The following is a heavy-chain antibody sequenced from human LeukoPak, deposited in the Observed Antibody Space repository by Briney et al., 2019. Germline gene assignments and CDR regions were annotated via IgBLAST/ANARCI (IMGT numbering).Heavy chain of an antibody. CDR1: GYTFTSYY. J-gene: IGHJ4*02. Sequence: GASVKVSCKASGYTFTSYYMHWVRQAPGQGLEWTGIINPSGGSTSYAQKFQGRVTMTKDTSTSTVYMELSSLRSEDTAVYYCARDRYYYDSSGYQPFDYWGQGTLVTVSS. CDR3: ARDRYYYDSSGYQPFDY. D-gene: IGHD3-22*01. CDR2: INPSGGST. V-gene: IGHV1-46*01.